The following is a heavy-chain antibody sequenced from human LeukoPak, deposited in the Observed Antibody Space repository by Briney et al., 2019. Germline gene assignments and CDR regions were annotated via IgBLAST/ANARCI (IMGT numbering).Heavy chain of an antibody. CDR3: ARGVGATPWFDP. V-gene: IGHV4-38-2*01. D-gene: IGHD1-26*01. CDR1: GGSFSGYY. J-gene: IGHJ5*02. CDR2: IYHSGST. Sequence: PSETLSLTCAVYGGSFSGYYWGWIRQPPGKGLEWIGSIYHSGSTYYNPSLKSRVTISVDTSKNQFSLKLSSVTAADTAVYYCARGVGATPWFDPWGQGTLVTVSS.